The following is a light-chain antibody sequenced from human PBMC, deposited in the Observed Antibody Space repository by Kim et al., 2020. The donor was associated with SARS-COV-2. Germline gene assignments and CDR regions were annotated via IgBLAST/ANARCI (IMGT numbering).Light chain of an antibody. CDR2: DAS. V-gene: IGKV1-5*01. CDR3: QQYNDYRS. Sequence: DIQMTQSPSTVSASIGDRVTITCRASESISSSLAWYQQKPGKAPKLLIYDASNLESGVPSRFSGGGSGTEFTLSISSLQPDDFATYYCQQYNDYRSFGQGTKLEI. CDR1: ESISSS. J-gene: IGKJ2*01.